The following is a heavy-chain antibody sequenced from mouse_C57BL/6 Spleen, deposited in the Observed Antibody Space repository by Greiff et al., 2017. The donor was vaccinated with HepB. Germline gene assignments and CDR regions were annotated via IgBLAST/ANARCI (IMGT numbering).Heavy chain of an antibody. D-gene: IGHD1-1*01. CDR3: ARPHYYGSSSWFAY. Sequence: EVKLMESGGGLVKPGGSLKLSCAASGFTFSDYGMHWVRQAPEKGLEWVAYISSGSSTIYYADTVKGRFTISRDNANNTLFLQMTSLRSEDTAMYYCARPHYYGSSSWFAYWGQGTLVTVSA. CDR1: GFTFSDYG. CDR2: ISSGSSTI. V-gene: IGHV5-17*01. J-gene: IGHJ3*01.